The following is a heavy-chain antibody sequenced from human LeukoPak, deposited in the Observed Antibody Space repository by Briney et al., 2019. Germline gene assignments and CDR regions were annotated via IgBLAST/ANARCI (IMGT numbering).Heavy chain of an antibody. Sequence: ASVKVSCKASGGTFSGYAISWVRQAPGQGLEWMGGNIPKFGTANYAQKFQGRATMTRDTSISTAYMELSRLRSDDTAVYYCARGTIGRGSSWLFWGQGTLVTVSS. CDR1: GGTFSGYA. CDR3: ARGTIGRGSSWLF. CDR2: NIPKFGTA. D-gene: IGHD6-13*01. J-gene: IGHJ4*02. V-gene: IGHV1-69*05.